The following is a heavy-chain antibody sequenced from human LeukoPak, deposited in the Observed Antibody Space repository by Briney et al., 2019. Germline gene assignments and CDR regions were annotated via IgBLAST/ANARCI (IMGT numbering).Heavy chain of an antibody. CDR2: ISSSSTI. V-gene: IGHV3-48*02. CDR1: GLTVSSYS. J-gene: IGHJ4*02. D-gene: IGHD2-15*01. Sequence: GGSLRLSCAASGLTVSSYSMNWVRQAPGKGLEWVSYISSSSTIYYADSVKGRFTISRDNAKNSLYLQMNSLRDEDTAVYYCARARASGRSGFDYWGQGTLVTASS. CDR3: ARARASGRSGFDY.